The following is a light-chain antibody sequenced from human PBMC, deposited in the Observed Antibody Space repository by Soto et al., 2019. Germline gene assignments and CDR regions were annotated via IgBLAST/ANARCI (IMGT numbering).Light chain of an antibody. CDR2: DAS. CDR1: QSVSSY. CDR3: QQRSNWQGPT. Sequence: EIVLTPSPATLSLSPGERATLSCRASQSVSSYLAWYQQKPGQAPRLLIYDASNRATGIPARFSGSGSGTVFTLTISSLEPEDFAGYYWQQRSNWQGPTCGGGTKVEIK. V-gene: IGKV3-11*01. J-gene: IGKJ4*02.